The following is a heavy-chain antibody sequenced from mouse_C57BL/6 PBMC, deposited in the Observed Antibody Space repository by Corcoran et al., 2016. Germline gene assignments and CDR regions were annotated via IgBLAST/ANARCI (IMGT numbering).Heavy chain of an antibody. D-gene: IGHD4-1*01. CDR3: ARRGINWDEGYFDV. V-gene: IGHV1-18*01. CDR1: GYTFTDYN. CDR2: INPNNGGT. J-gene: IGHJ1*03. Sequence: EVQLQQSGPELVKPGASVKIPCKASGYTFTDYNMDWVKQSHGKSLEWIGDINPNNGGTIYNQKFKGKATLTVDKSSSTAYMELRSLTSEDTAVYYCARRGINWDEGYFDVWGTGTTVTVSS.